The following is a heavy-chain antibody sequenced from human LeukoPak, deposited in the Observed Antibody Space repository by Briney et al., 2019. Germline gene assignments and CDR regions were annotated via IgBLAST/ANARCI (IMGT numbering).Heavy chain of an antibody. J-gene: IGHJ6*03. CDR2: FNWNGGST. CDR3: ARNVGYYYMDV. V-gene: IGHV3-20*04. Sequence: GGSLRLSCAASRFTFDDYGMSWVRQAPGKGLRWVSGFNWNGGSTGYADSVRGRFTISRDNAKNSLYMQMNSLRAEDTALYYCARNVGYYYMDVWGKGTTVTVSS. D-gene: IGHD1-26*01. CDR1: RFTFDDYG.